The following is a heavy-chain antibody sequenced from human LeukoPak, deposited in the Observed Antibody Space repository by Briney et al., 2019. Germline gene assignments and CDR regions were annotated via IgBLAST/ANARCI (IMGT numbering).Heavy chain of an antibody. CDR3: ARVVTYYYDSSGASIDY. Sequence: SETLSLTCTVSGGSISSGDYYWSWIRQPPGKGLEWIGYIYYSGSTYYNPSLKSRVTISVDTSKNQFSLKLSSVTAADTAVYYCARVVTYYYDSSGASIDYWGQGTLVTVSS. CDR1: GGSISSGDYY. CDR2: IYYSGST. V-gene: IGHV4-30-4*01. D-gene: IGHD3-22*01. J-gene: IGHJ4*02.